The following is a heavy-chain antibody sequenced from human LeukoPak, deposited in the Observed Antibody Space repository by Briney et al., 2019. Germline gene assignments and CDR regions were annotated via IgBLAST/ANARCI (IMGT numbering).Heavy chain of an antibody. CDR2: INPNSGGT. D-gene: IGHD4-17*01. V-gene: IGHV1-2*02. J-gene: IGHJ3*02. CDR3: ARDFDYGDGDAFDI. Sequence: GASVKVSCKASGYTFTGYYMHWVRQAPGQGLEWVGWINPNSGGTNYAQKFQGRVTMTRDTSISTAYMELSRLRSDDTAVYYCARDFDYGDGDAFDIWGQGTMVTVSS. CDR1: GYTFTGYY.